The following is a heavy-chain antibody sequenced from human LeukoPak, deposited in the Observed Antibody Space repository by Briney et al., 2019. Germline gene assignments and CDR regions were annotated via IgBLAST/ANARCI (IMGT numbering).Heavy chain of an antibody. CDR3: ARRGGNAFDI. V-gene: IGHV5-51*01. J-gene: IGHJ3*02. CDR1: GYSFASYW. CDR2: VYPGDFRT. D-gene: IGHD1-26*01. Sequence: GESLKISCKGSGYSFASYWIGWVRQMPGKGLEWLGIVYPGDFRTTYSPSFQGQVIISADRSISTAYLQWSSLKASDTAMYYCARRGGNAFDIWGQGTLVTVSS.